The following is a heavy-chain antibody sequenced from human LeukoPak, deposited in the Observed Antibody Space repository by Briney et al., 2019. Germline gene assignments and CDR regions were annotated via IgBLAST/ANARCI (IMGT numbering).Heavy chain of an antibody. V-gene: IGHV3-53*04. D-gene: IGHD1-1*01. Sequence: PGGSLRLSCAASGFTFSSNYMSWVRQAPGKGLEWVSVIYSGGSTYYADCVKGRFTISRHNSKNTLYLQMNSLRAEDTAVYYCARGPGTTGNYYYGMDVWGEGTTVTV. CDR1: GFTFSSNY. J-gene: IGHJ6*01. CDR2: IYSGGST. CDR3: ARGPGTTGNYYYGMDV.